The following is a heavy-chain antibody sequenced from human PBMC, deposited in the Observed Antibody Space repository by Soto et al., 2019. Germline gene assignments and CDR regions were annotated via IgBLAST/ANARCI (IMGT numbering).Heavy chain of an antibody. D-gene: IGHD5-18*01. J-gene: IGHJ6*02. CDR2: ISSNGGST. V-gene: IGHV3-64D*08. CDR1: GFTFSSYA. CDR3: VKGARYSYGFYYYGMDV. Sequence: GGSLRLSCSASGFTFSSYAMHWVRQAPGKGLEYVSAISSNGGSTYYADSVKGRFTISRDNSKNTLYLQMSSLRAEDTAVYYCVKGARYSYGFYYYGMDVWGQGTTVTVSS.